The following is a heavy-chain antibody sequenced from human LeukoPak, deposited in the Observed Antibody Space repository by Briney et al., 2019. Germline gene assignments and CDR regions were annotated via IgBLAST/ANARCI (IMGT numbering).Heavy chain of an antibody. CDR1: GGSISSGGYY. CDR3: ARESITMVRGVIMDWFDP. D-gene: IGHD3-10*01. V-gene: IGHV4-31*03. CDR2: IYYSGST. Sequence: SQTLSLTCTVSGGSISSGGYYWSWIRQHPGKGLEWIGYIYYSGSTYYNPSLKSRVTISVDTSKNQSSLKLSSVTAADTAVYYCARESITMVRGVIMDWFDPWGQGTLVTVSS. J-gene: IGHJ5*02.